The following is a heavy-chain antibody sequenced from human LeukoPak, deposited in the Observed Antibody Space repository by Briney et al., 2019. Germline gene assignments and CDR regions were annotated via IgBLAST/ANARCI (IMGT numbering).Heavy chain of an antibody. D-gene: IGHD3-22*01. V-gene: IGHV4-59*01. Sequence: PSETLSLTCTVPGGSLSTYYWNWVRQPPGKGLEWIAYIYYSGSTNYNPSLKSRVTMSVDTSSDQYSLKLSSVTAADTAVYYCARGRSPYDSSAAFDIWGQGTMVTVSS. CDR3: ARGRSPYDSSAAFDI. CDR1: GGSLSTYY. CDR2: IYYSGST. J-gene: IGHJ3*02.